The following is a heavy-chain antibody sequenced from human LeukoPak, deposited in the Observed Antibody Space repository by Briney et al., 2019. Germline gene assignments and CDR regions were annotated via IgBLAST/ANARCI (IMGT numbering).Heavy chain of an antibody. D-gene: IGHD3-22*01. CDR2: INPSGGST. J-gene: IGHJ4*02. CDR1: GYTFTSYY. Sequence: ASVKVSCKASGYTFTSYYMHWVRQAPGQGLEWMGIINPSGGSTSYAQKFQGRVTMTRDTSTSTVYMELSSLRSEDTAVYYCASSAWGYYDSSGPNDDYWGQGTLVTVSS. CDR3: ASSAWGYYDSSGPNDDY. V-gene: IGHV1-46*01.